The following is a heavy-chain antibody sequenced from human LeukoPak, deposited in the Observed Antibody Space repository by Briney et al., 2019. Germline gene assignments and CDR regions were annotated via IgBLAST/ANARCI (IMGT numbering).Heavy chain of an antibody. Sequence: ASGKVSCKASGYTFTSYGISWVRQAPGQGLEWMGWISAYNGNTNYAQKLQGRVTMTTDTSTSTAYMELRSLRSDDTAVYYCARDPQQLVGATGGGFNFWGQGTLVTVSS. V-gene: IGHV1-18*01. CDR2: ISAYNGNT. D-gene: IGHD1-26*01. J-gene: IGHJ4*02. CDR1: GYTFTSYG. CDR3: ARDPQQLVGATGGGFNF.